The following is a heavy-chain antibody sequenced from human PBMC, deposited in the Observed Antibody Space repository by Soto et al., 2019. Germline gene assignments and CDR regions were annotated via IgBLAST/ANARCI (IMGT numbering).Heavy chain of an antibody. Sequence: GASVKVSCKASGYTFTSYYMHWVRQAPGQGLEWMGIINPSGGSTSYAQKFQGRVTMTRDTSTSTVYMELSSLRSEDTAVYYCARETLTDTYGDYARPGGGFDPWGQGTLVTVSS. CDR1: GYTFTSYY. CDR2: INPSGGST. J-gene: IGHJ5*02. V-gene: IGHV1-46*03. CDR3: ARETLTDTYGDYARPGGGFDP. D-gene: IGHD4-17*01.